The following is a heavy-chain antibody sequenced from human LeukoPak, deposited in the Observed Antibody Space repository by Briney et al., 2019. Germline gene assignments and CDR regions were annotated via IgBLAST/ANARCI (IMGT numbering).Heavy chain of an antibody. D-gene: IGHD4-11*01. CDR3: ARAVMTTVTYSWFDP. CDR1: GGSISSSAYY. J-gene: IGHJ5*02. Sequence: SETLSLTCTVSGGSISSSAYYWGWIRQPPGKGLEWIGSVSYSGRTYYSPSLKSRVTISAGTSENQFSLKLSSVTAADTAVYYCARAVMTTVTYSWFDPWGQGTLVTVSS. CDR2: VSYSGRT. V-gene: IGHV4-39*01.